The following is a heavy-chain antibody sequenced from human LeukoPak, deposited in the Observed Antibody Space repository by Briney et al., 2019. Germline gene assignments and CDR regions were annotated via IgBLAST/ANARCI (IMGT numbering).Heavy chain of an antibody. V-gene: IGHV3-33*06. CDR1: GFTFSSYG. CDR2: IWYDGSNK. Sequence: GGSLRLSCAASGFTFSSYGMHWVRQAPGKGLEWVAVIWYDGSNKYYADSVKGRFTISRDNSKNTLYLQMNSLRAEDTAVYYCAKERLIFVVARTDYWGQGTLVTVSS. CDR3: AKERLIFVVARTDY. D-gene: IGHD2-15*01. J-gene: IGHJ4*02.